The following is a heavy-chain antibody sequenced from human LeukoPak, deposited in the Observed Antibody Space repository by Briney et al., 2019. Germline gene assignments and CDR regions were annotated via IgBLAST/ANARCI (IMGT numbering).Heavy chain of an antibody. J-gene: IGHJ4*02. CDR2: IYHSGST. Sequence: PSETLSLTCTVSGYSISSGYYWGWIRQPPGKGLEWIGSIYHSGSTYYNPSLKSRVTISVDTSKNQFSLKLSSVTAADTAVYYCARDSYNWNYRSFDYWGQGTLVTVSS. CDR1: GYSISSGYY. D-gene: IGHD1-7*01. V-gene: IGHV4-38-2*02. CDR3: ARDSYNWNYRSFDY.